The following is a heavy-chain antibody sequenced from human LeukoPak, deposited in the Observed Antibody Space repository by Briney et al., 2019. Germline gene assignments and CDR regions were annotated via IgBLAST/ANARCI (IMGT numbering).Heavy chain of an antibody. D-gene: IGHD2-15*01. CDR2: IYRGNT. CDR1: GGSFSDYF. V-gene: IGHV4-34*01. Sequence: SETLSFTGAGYGGSFSDYFWMRVRQSPGKGREWMAEIYRGNTNYNPSLKRRPTTTVDTSKNQSSLKLSSVPAADRPVYYCARGDAVCCECFHHGGQDTLV. CDR3: ARGDAVCCECFHH. J-gene: IGHJ1*01.